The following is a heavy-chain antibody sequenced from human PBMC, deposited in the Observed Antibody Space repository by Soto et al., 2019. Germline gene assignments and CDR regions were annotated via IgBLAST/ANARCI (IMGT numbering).Heavy chain of an antibody. D-gene: IGHD4-17*01. CDR2: IKQDGSEK. V-gene: IGHV3-7*01. J-gene: IGHJ4*02. CDR1: GFTFSSYW. CDR3: ARSDYGDDLGDCDY. Sequence: EVQLVESGGGLVQPGGSLRLSCAASGFTFSSYWMSWVRQAPGKGLEWVANIKQDGSEKYYVDSVKGRFTISRDTAKNPLYLQMNSLGAADTAVYYWARSDYGDDLGDCDYRGQGTLVTVSS.